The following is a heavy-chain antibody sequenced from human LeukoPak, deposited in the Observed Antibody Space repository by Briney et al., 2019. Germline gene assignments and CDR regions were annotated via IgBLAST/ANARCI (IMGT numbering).Heavy chain of an antibody. CDR1: GFTFSSYS. CDR3: ARVRLYYDSSGYYQTLFDY. J-gene: IGHJ4*02. V-gene: IGHV3-48*04. Sequence: GGSLRLSYAASGFTFSSYSMNWVRQAPGKGLECISYISSSSSSIYYADSVKGRFTISRDNAKNSLYLQMNSLRAEDTAVYYCARVRLYYDSSGYYQTLFDYWGQGTLVTVSS. D-gene: IGHD3-22*01. CDR2: ISSSSSSI.